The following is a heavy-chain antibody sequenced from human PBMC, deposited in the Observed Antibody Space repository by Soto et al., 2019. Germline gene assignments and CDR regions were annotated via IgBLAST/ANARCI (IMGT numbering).Heavy chain of an antibody. J-gene: IGHJ4*01. D-gene: IGHD3-22*01. CDR1: GGSFSGDF. Sequence: SETLSLTSAVYGGSFSGDFWTWIRQPSGGGREWIGEINHSGSTTYNPASTSRGTMSVDTSKNQFSLKLRSVTAADMALYYCARGIVMTVGVQGGAPDRYYFDSWGHGTLVTVSS. CDR2: INHSGST. V-gene: IGHV4-34*01. CDR3: ARGIVMTVGVQGGAPDRYYFDS.